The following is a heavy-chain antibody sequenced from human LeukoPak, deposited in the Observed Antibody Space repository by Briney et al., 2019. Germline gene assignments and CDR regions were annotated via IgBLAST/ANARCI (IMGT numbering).Heavy chain of an antibody. Sequence: ASVTVSCKASGHSFSTYAIHWVRQAPGQRLEWMGWINAGNGNTKYSQKFQDRVSMTRDTSASVAYMELSSLRSEDTAVYYCARATTDYYYYYGMDVWGQGTTVTVSS. J-gene: IGHJ6*02. CDR2: INAGNGNT. V-gene: IGHV1-3*01. D-gene: IGHD1-14*01. CDR3: ARATTDYYYYYGMDV. CDR1: GHSFSTYA.